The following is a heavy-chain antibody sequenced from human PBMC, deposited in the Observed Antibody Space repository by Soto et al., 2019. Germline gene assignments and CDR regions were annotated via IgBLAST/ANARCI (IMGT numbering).Heavy chain of an antibody. D-gene: IGHD2-15*01. CDR1: GFIFSSYG. J-gene: IGHJ4*01. Sequence: QVQLVESGGGVVQPGRSLRLSCAASGFIFSSYGMHWVRQAPGKGLEWVAVISYEGSHTYYADSVKGRFTITRDNSKNALYLQMNSLRPEDTAVYYCAKEVHCGGGSCSWSEGFDYWGFGTLVAVSS. CDR3: AKEVHCGGGSCSWSEGFDY. V-gene: IGHV3-30*18. CDR2: ISYEGSHT.